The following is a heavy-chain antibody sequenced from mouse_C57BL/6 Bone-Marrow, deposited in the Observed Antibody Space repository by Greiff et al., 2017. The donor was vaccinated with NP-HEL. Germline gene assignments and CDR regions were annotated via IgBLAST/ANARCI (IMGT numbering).Heavy chain of an antibody. J-gene: IGHJ3*01. V-gene: IGHV2-2*01. Sequence: VQLQESGPGLVQPSQSLSITCTVSGFSLTSYGVHWVRQSPGKGLEWLGVIWSGGSTDYNAAFISRLSISKDNSKSQVFFKMNSLQADDTAIYYCARKGDSSGPAWFAYWGQGTLVTVSA. CDR3: ARKGDSSGPAWFAY. CDR1: GFSLTSYG. D-gene: IGHD3-2*02. CDR2: IWSGGST.